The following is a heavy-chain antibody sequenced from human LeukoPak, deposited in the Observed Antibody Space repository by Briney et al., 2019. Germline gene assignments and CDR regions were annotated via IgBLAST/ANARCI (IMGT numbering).Heavy chain of an antibody. CDR1: GFSFSDYY. V-gene: IGHV3-11*06. D-gene: IGHD5-12*01. Sequence: GGSLRLSCVASGFSFSDYYMSWIRQAPGKGLEWVSSISASSTYTYYADSLKGRFTISRDNAKNSLYLQVNSLRAEDTAVYYCARDFREYSGYDLPYHWGQGTLVTVSS. CDR3: ARDFREYSGYDLPYH. J-gene: IGHJ4*02. CDR2: ISASSTYT.